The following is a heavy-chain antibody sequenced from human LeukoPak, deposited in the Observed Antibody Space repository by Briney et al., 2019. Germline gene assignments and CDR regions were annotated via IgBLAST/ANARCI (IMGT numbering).Heavy chain of an antibody. CDR2: ISSSSSYI. J-gene: IGHJ4*02. Sequence: GGSLRLSCAASGFTFSSYSMNWVRQAPGKGLEWVSSISSSSSYIYYADSVKGRFTTSRDNAKNSLYLQMNSLRAEDTAVYYCAREGYSPRDGYNFNFDYWGQGTLVTVSS. CDR1: GFTFSSYS. D-gene: IGHD5-24*01. V-gene: IGHV3-21*01. CDR3: AREGYSPRDGYNFNFDY.